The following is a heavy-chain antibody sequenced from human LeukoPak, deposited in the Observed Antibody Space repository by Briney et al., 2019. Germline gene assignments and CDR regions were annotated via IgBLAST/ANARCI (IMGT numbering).Heavy chain of an antibody. V-gene: IGHV3-30*02. CDR1: GFTFSSYA. Sequence: GGSLRLSCVGSGFTFSSYAMHWVRQAPGKGLEWVAFIRYDRSNTAYADSVKGRFTISRDNSKNTLDLQMNTLRPADTATYYCAKTFYTNELGEVFDSWGQGTLVTVSS. J-gene: IGHJ4*02. CDR3: AKTFYTNELGEVFDS. CDR2: IRYDRSNT. D-gene: IGHD3-16*01.